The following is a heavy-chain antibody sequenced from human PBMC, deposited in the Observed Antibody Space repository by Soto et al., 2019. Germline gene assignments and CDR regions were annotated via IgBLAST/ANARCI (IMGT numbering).Heavy chain of an antibody. J-gene: IGHJ3*02. Sequence: QVQLVQSGAEVKKPGASVKVSCKASGYTFTGYYMHWVRQAPGQGLEWMGWINPNSGGTNYAQKFQGWVTMTRDTSISTAYMELSRLRSDDTAVYYCARFSATLSNFSLHDHDYGRELSAFDIWGQGTMVTVSS. CDR1: GYTFTGYY. CDR2: INPNSGGT. D-gene: IGHD4-17*01. V-gene: IGHV1-2*04. CDR3: ARFSATLSNFSLHDHDYGRELSAFDI.